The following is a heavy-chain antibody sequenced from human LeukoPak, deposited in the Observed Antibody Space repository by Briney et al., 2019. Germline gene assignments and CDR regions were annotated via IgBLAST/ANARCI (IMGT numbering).Heavy chain of an antibody. CDR2: ILGKTDGGTT. CDR3: PTDEGVDDYFDY. Sequence: GGSLRLSCAASGFTFSNAWMRWVRQAPGKGLEWVGRILGKTDGGTTDYAAPVKGRFIISRDDSTNTLYLQMNSLKTEDTAVYYWPTDEGVDDYFDYWGQGTLVTVSS. J-gene: IGHJ4*02. D-gene: IGHD3-10*01. CDR1: GFTFSNAW. V-gene: IGHV3-15*01.